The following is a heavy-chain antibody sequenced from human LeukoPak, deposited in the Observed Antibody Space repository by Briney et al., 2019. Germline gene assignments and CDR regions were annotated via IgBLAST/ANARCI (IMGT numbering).Heavy chain of an antibody. D-gene: IGHD6-19*01. J-gene: IGHJ5*02. V-gene: IGHV3-23*01. Sequence: GGSLRLSCAASGFTFSSYAMSWVRQAPGKGLERVSAISGSGGSTYYADSVKGRFTISRDNSKNTLYLQMNSVRAEDTAVYYCAKDLSIAVADPINWFDPWGQGTLVTVSS. CDR1: GFTFSSYA. CDR2: ISGSGGST. CDR3: AKDLSIAVADPINWFDP.